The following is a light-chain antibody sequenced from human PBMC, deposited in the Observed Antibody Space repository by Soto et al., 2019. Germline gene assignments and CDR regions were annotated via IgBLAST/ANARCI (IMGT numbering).Light chain of an antibody. J-gene: IGLJ1*01. CDR1: SSDVGSYNR. V-gene: IGLV2-18*02. Sequence: HSALTQPPSVSGAPGQSVTISCTGNSSDVGSYNRVSWYQQPPGTAPKLMIYEVSNRPSGVPDRFSGSKSGNTASPTISGLQAEDEADYYCSSFTSSSTYVFGTGTKVTVL. CDR2: EVS. CDR3: SSFTSSSTYV.